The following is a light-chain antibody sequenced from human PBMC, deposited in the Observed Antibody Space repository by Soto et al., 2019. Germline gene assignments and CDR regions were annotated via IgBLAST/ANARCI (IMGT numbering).Light chain of an antibody. J-gene: IGLJ2*01. Sequence: QSALTQPASVSGSPGQSITISCTGTSSDVGSYNLVSWYQHHPGKAPKLMIYEDSKRPSGISNHFTGSKSGNTASLTISGLQGEDEADYYCWSYAGSSTFVVFGGGTQLTVL. CDR2: EDS. CDR3: WSYAGSSTFVV. V-gene: IGLV2-23*02. CDR1: SSDVGSYNL.